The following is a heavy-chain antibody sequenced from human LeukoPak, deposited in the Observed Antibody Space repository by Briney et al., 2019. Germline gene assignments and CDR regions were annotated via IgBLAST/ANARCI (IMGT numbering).Heavy chain of an antibody. J-gene: IGHJ4*02. CDR2: ISSSSSYI. V-gene: IGHV3-21*01. Sequence: PGGSLRLSCAASGFTFSSYSMNWVRQAPGKGLEWVSSISSSSSYIYYADSVKGRFTISRDNAKNSLYLQMNSLRAEDTAVYYCARGGLRSSYLFYDYWGQGTLVTVSS. CDR3: ARGGLRSSYLFYDY. CDR1: GFTFSSYS. D-gene: IGHD5-12*01.